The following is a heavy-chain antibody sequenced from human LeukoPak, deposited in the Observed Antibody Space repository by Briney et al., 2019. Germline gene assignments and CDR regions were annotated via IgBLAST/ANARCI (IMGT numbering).Heavy chain of an antibody. V-gene: IGHV3-23*01. D-gene: IGHD2-15*01. CDR1: GFTFSVYA. CDR2: ISGNGFST. J-gene: IGHJ6*02. CDR3: AKVILAATHYYYYGMDV. Sequence: GGSLRLSCATSGFTFSVYAMSWVRQAPGKGLEWVSGISGNGFSTYYAESVKGRFTIYRDNSKNTLFLQMNSLRAEDTAVYYCAKVILAATHYYYYGMDVWGQGTTVTVSS.